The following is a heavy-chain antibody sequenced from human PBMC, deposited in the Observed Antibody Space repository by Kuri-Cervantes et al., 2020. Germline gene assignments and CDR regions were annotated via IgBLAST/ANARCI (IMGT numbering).Heavy chain of an antibody. V-gene: IGHV3-48*01. D-gene: IGHD2-15*01. CDR1: EFTFSSYS. CDR3: ARGRGAAIDY. Sequence: GESLKISCAASEFTFSSYSMNWVRQAPGKGLEWVSYISSSSSTIYYADSVKGRFTISRDNAKNSLYLQMSSLRAEDTAVYYCARGRGAAIDYWGQGTLVTVSS. J-gene: IGHJ4*02. CDR2: ISSSSSTI.